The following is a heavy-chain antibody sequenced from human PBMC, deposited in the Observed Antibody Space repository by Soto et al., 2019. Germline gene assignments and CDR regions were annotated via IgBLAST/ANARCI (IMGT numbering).Heavy chain of an antibody. Sequence: EVQLVESGGGLVKPGGSLRLSCAASGFTFSSYSMNWVRQAPGKGLEWVSSISSSSSYIYYADSVKGRFTISRDNAKNPLYLQMNSLRAEDTAVYYCARDHTYYYGRDVWGQGTTVTVSS. V-gene: IGHV3-21*01. CDR2: ISSSSSYI. CDR3: ARDHTYYYGRDV. CDR1: GFTFSSYS. J-gene: IGHJ6*02.